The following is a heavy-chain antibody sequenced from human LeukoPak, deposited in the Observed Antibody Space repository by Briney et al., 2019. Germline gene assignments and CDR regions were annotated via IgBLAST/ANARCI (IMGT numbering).Heavy chain of an antibody. V-gene: IGHV3-53*01. CDR1: GFTVSSNY. Sequence: PGGSLRLSCAASGFTVSSNYMTWVRQAPGKGPEWISVIYPTATTYYADSVKGRFTISRDNSKNTLYLQMNSLRVEDTAVYYCARDLEDWGQGTTVTVSS. CDR2: IYPTATT. J-gene: IGHJ6*02. CDR3: ARDLED.